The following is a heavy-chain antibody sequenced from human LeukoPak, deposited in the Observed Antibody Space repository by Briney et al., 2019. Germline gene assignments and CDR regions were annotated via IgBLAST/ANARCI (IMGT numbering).Heavy chain of an antibody. J-gene: IGHJ4*02. D-gene: IGHD7-27*01. CDR3: ARGHWGLDY. CDR1: GFSFSYHY. CDR2: LSNSGSDI. Sequence: MAGGSLRLSCVVSGFSFSYHYMTWIRQAPGKGLEYISYLSNSGSDIFHADSVKGRFSISRDNAKNSVYLQMNSLRVEDTAVYYCARGHWGLDYWGQGTPVTVSP. V-gene: IGHV3-11*01.